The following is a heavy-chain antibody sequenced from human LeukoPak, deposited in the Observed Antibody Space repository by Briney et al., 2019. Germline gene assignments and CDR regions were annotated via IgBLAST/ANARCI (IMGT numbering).Heavy chain of an antibody. D-gene: IGHD6-6*01. CDR1: GFTFSSHR. V-gene: IGHV3-74*01. J-gene: IGHJ4*02. Sequence: GGSLRLSCAASGFTFSSHRMYWVRQAPGKGLVWVSRISSDGSSIAYTDSVRGRFTISRGNAKNTLYLQMNSLRVEDTAVYYCAREGAALDYWGQGTLVSVSS. CDR3: AREGAALDY. CDR2: ISSDGSSI.